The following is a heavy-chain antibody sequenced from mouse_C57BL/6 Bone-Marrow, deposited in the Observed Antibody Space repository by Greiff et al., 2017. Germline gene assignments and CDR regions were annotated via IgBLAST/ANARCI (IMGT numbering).Heavy chain of an antibody. V-gene: IGHV1-19*01. J-gene: IGHJ2*01. CDR1: GYTFTDYY. CDR3: ARATTVVATIDY. CDR2: INPYNGGT. D-gene: IGHD1-1*01. Sequence: VQLKQSGPVLVKPGASVKMSCKASGYTFTDYYMNWVKQSHGKSLEWIGVINPYNGGTSYNQKFKGKATLTVDTSSSTAYMELNSLTSEDSAVYYCARATTVVATIDYWGQGTTLTVSS.